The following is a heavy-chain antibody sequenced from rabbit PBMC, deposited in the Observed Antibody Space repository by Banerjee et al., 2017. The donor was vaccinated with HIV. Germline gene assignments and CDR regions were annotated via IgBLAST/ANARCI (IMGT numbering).Heavy chain of an antibody. V-gene: IGHV1S45*01. CDR1: GFTLSSSYY. J-gene: IGHJ6*01. D-gene: IGHD8-1*01. Sequence: QEQLVESGGGLVKPGASLTLTCKASGFTLSSSYYMCWVRQAPGKGLEWIACIYAGSSASTYYASWAKGRFTISKTSSTTVTLQMTSLTAADTATYFCARGARNSYAYAIDLWGQGTLVTVS. CDR2: IYAGSSAST. CDR3: ARGARNSYAYAIDL.